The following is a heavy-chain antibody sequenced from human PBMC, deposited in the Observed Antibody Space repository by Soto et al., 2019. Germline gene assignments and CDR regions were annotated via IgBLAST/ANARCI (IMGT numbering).Heavy chain of an antibody. D-gene: IGHD2-21*01. V-gene: IGHV1-69*01. J-gene: IGHJ6*02. CDR1: GGSFSNYA. Sequence: QEQLVQSGAEVKEPGSSVKVSCKASGGSFSNYAFGWVRQAPGQGLEWMGGIIPMSATANYARKFQGRVTITADESTNTAYMELSSLRSEDTAMYYCAKAGWGGDYYYGLDVWGQGTTVTVSS. CDR2: IIPMSATA. CDR3: AKAGWGGDYYYGLDV.